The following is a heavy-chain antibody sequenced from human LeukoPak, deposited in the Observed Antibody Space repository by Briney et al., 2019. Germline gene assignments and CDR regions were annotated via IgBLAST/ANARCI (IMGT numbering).Heavy chain of an antibody. D-gene: IGHD3-3*01. CDR3: ARVTIFGVVFDP. CDR2: IYTSGST. V-gene: IGHV4-61*02. Sequence: PSQTLSLTCTVSGGSISSGSYYWSWIRQPAGKGLEWIGRIYTSGSTNYNASPKSRVTISVDTSQNQFSLKLTSVTAADTSVYYCARVTIFGVVFDPWGQGTLVTVSS. J-gene: IGHJ5*02. CDR1: GGSISSGSYY.